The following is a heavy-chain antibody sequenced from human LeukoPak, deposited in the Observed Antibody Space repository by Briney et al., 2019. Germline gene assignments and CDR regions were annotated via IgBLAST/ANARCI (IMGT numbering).Heavy chain of an antibody. D-gene: IGHD3-22*01. V-gene: IGHV3-9*01. CDR3: AKDTGYYYDSSGYFGY. CDR1: GFTFHDYA. Sequence: GGSLRLSCAASGFTFHDYAMHWVRQAPGKGLEWVSGISWNSGSIGYADSVQGRFSISRDNAKNSLYLQMNSLRAEDTALYCCAKDTGYYYDSSGYFGYWGQGTLVTVSS. J-gene: IGHJ4*02. CDR2: ISWNSGSI.